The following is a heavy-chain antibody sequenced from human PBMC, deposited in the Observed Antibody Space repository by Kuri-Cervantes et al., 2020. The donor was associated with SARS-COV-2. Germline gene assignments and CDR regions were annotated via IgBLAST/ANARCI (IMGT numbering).Heavy chain of an antibody. CDR1: GFTFSSYG. Sequence: GGSLRLSCTASGFTFSSYGMHWVRQAPGKGLEWVAVISYDGSNKYYADSVKRRFTISRDNSKSTLYQQMNSRRADDTAVYYCANEYSYGLLTLDYWGQGTLVTVSS. V-gene: IGHV3-30*18. D-gene: IGHD5-18*01. CDR2: ISYDGSNK. J-gene: IGHJ4*02. CDR3: ANEYSYGLLTLDY.